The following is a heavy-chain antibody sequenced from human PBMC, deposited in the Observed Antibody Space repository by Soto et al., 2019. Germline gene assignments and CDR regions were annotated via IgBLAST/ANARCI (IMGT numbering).Heavy chain of an antibody. CDR3: ARAPDILTGYYTSWFDP. V-gene: IGHV1-69*01. CDR1: GGTFSSYA. J-gene: IGHJ5*02. D-gene: IGHD3-9*01. Sequence: QVQLVQSGAEVKKPGSSVKVSCKASGGTFSSYAISWVRQAPGQGLEWMGGIIPIFGTANHAQQFQGRVTITADESTRTAYMELSSLRSEDTAVYYCARAPDILTGYYTSWFDPWGQGTLVTVSS. CDR2: IIPIFGTA.